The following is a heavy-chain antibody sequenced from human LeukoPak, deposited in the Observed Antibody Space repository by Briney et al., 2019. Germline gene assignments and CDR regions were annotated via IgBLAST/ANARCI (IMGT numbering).Heavy chain of an antibody. CDR2: IKQDGSEK. V-gene: IGHV3-7*01. CDR1: GFTFSSYA. CDR3: ARAPYYYDSSGYRHNWFDP. J-gene: IGHJ5*02. D-gene: IGHD3-22*01. Sequence: GRSLRLSCAASGFTFSSYAMHWVRQAPGKGLEWVANIKQDGSEKYYVDSVKGRFTISRDNAKNSLYLQMNSLRAEDTAVYYCARAPYYYDSSGYRHNWFDPWGQGTLVTVSS.